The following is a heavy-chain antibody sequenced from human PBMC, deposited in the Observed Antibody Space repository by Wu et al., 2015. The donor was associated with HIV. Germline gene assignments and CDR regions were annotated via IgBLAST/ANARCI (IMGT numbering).Heavy chain of an antibody. CDR2: INPNSGGT. CDR3: ARVGSRVPWTNDAFDI. J-gene: IGHJ3*02. Sequence: QVQLVQSGAEVKKPGASVKVSCKASGYTFTGYYMHWVRQAPGQGLEWMGWINPNSGGTNYAQKFQGRVTMTRDMSISTAYMELSRLRSDDTAVYYCARVGSRVPWTNDAFDIWGQGTMVTVSS. CDR1: GYTFTGYY. D-gene: IGHD2-2*01. V-gene: IGHV1-2*02.